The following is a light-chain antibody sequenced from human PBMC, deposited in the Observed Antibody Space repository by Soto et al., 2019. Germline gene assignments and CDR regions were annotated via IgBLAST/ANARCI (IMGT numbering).Light chain of an antibody. Sequence: IQVTQAPSFPPVFFGDSVTITCRASQSISTYLNWYQKKQGKAPNLLIYDASRLQSGVPSRFSGSGGGTDFTLSISSVQPEDFATYFCQQSYMDPITFGQGTRLEIK. CDR2: DAS. J-gene: IGKJ5*01. V-gene: IGKV1-39*01. CDR1: QSISTY. CDR3: QQSYMDPIT.